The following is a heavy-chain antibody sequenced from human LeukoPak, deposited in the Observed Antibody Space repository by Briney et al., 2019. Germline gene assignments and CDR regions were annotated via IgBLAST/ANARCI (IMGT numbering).Heavy chain of an antibody. V-gene: IGHV4-39*07. D-gene: IGHD5-18*01. J-gene: IGHJ4*02. CDR2: IYYSGNT. CDR3: ARKGGYSFGFERYFDY. Sequence: SETLSLTCTVSGGSISNDIYYWGWIRQPPGKGLEWIGSIYYSGNTYYNPSLKSRVTISVDTSKNQFSLKLTSVTAADTAAYYCARKGGYSFGFERYFDYWGQGTLVTVSS. CDR1: GGSISNDIYY.